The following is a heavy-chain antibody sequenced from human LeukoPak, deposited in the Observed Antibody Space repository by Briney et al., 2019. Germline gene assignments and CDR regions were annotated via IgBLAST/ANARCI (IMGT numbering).Heavy chain of an antibody. CDR1: GFTFSSYA. V-gene: IGHV3-23*01. CDR2: ISGSGGST. Sequence: GGSLRLSCAASGFTFSSYAMSWVRQAPGKGLEWVSAISGSGGSTYYADSVKGRFTTSRDNSKNTLYLQMNSLRAEDTAVYYCAKALGESMAGLGYWGQGTLVTVSS. J-gene: IGHJ4*02. CDR3: AKALGESMAGLGY. D-gene: IGHD3-10*01.